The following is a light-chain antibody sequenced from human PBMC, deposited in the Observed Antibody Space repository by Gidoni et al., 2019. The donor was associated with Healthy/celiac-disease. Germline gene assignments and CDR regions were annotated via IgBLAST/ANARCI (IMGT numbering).Light chain of an antibody. Sequence: SSELTQDPAVSVPLGQTVRITCQGDSLRSYYASWYQQKPGQAPVLVIYGKNNRPSGIPDRLSGSSSGNTASLPITGAQAEDEADYYCNSRDSSGNGFGGGTTLTVL. CDR1: SLRSYY. CDR2: GKN. V-gene: IGLV3-19*01. CDR3: NSRDSSGNG. J-gene: IGLJ2*01.